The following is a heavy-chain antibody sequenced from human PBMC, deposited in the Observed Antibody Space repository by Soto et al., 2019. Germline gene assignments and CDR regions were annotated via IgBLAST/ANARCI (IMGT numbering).Heavy chain of an antibody. Sequence: ESGGGLVQPGGSLRLSCAASGFTFSNYWMNWVRQAPGKGLEWVANIEQAGSEKYYVDSVKGRFTISRDNAKNSLYLQMGSLRAEDTALYYCARNPLDCSNGVCDASESFFDSWGHGTLVTVSS. D-gene: IGHD2-8*01. CDR3: ARNPLDCSNGVCDASESFFDS. J-gene: IGHJ4*01. CDR1: GFTFSNYW. CDR2: IEQAGSEK. V-gene: IGHV3-7*03.